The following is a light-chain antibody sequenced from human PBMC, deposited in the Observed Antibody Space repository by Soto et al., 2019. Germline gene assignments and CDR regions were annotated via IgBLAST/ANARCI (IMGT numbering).Light chain of an antibody. V-gene: IGKV4-1*01. Sequence: DIVMTQSPDSLAVSLGERATINCKSSQSALYSSNNKNYLAWYQQKPGQPPKLLIYWASTRESGVPDRFSGSGSGTDFTLTISSLQAEDVAVYYCQKYYSTPQTVGQGTKVEIK. CDR3: QKYYSTPQT. J-gene: IGKJ1*01. CDR2: WAS. CDR1: QSALYSSNNKNY.